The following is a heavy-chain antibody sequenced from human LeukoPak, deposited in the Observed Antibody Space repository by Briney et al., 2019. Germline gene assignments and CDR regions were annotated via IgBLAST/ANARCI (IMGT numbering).Heavy chain of an antibody. CDR2: IIPTFGTA. CDR1: GGTFSSYA. J-gene: IGHJ4*02. Sequence: SVKVSCKASGGTFSSYAISWVRQAPGQGLEWMGGIIPTFGTANYAQRFQGRVTITADESTSTAYMELSSLRSEDTAVYYCARDGNATYYYGSGSYYNLPTLDYWGQGTLVTVSS. V-gene: IGHV1-69*01. D-gene: IGHD3-10*01. CDR3: ARDGNATYYYGSGSYYNLPTLDY.